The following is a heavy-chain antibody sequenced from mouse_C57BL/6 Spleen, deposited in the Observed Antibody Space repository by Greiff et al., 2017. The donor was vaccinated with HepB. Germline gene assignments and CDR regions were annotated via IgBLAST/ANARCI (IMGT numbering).Heavy chain of an antibody. CDR3: AGGITTVVATLPYWYFDV. CDR1: GYTFTDYY. D-gene: IGHD1-1*01. V-gene: IGHV1-26*01. CDR2: INPNNGGT. Sequence: EVQLQQSGPELVKPGASVKISCKASGYTFTDYYMNWVKQSHGKSLEWIGDINPNNGGTSYNQKFKGKATLTVDKSSSTAYMELRSLTSEDSAVYYCAGGITTVVATLPYWYFDVWGTGTTATVSS. J-gene: IGHJ1*03.